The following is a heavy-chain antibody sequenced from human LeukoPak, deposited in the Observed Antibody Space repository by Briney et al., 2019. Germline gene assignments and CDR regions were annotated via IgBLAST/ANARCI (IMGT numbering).Heavy chain of an antibody. CDR1: GFTFSSYW. V-gene: IGHV3-74*01. J-gene: IGHJ4*02. CDR3: ARGRPHGNDY. Sequence: GGSLRLSCAAPGFTFSSYWMNWVRQAPGEGLGWVSRIASDGSSTTYADSVKGRFSISRDNAKNTLYLQMNSLRVEDTAVYYCARGRPHGNDYWGQGTLVTVSS. D-gene: IGHD4-23*01. CDR2: IASDGSST.